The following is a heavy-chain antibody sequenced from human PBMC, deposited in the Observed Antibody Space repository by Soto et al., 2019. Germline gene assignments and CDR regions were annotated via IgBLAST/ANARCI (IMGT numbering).Heavy chain of an antibody. J-gene: IGHJ4*02. CDR2: ISSDGANK. CDR3: VRDLGTPGFPFDY. V-gene: IGHV3-30-3*01. Sequence: QVQLVESGGGVVQPGRSLRLSCAASGFTFSYYAMHWVRQAPGKGPECVAVISSDGANKYYADSVKVRFTMSRDNSKNTLYLQMNSLRADDTAVYYCVRDLGTPGFPFDYWGQGTLVTVSS. CDR1: GFTFSYYA. D-gene: IGHD1-1*01.